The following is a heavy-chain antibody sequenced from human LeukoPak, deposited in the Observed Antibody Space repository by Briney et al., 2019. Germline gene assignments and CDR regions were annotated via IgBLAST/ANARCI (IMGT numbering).Heavy chain of an antibody. V-gene: IGHV4-59*11. CDR2: IYYSGST. Sequence: SETLSLTCTVSGGSISSHYWSWIRQPPGKGLEWIGYIYYSGSTNYNPSLKSRVTISVDTPKNQFSLKLSSVTAADTAVYYCARESRDWGSFDYWGQGTLVTVSS. J-gene: IGHJ4*02. CDR3: ARESRDWGSFDY. CDR1: GGSISSHY. D-gene: IGHD7-27*01.